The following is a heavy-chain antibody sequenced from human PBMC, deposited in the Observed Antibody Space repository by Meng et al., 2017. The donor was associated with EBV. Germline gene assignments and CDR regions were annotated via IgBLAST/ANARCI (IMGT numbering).Heavy chain of an antibody. CDR1: GEHLNNFG. J-gene: IGHJ4*02. CDR2: ITPVFGIA. Sequence: QAQPVPSWAALKKAGSSVNVSCNGSGEHLNNFGISWVRQAPGQGLEWMGDITPVFGIANYAESFQGRVTISADTSTRTAYMDLSSLRSDDTAVYYCVRDLWLRIGECVWGQGTLVTVSS. D-gene: IGHD5-12*01. CDR3: VRDLWLRIGECV. V-gene: IGHV1-69*17.